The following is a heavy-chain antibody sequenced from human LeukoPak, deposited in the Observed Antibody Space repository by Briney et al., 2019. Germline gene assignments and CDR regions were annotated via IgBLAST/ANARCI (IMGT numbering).Heavy chain of an antibody. V-gene: IGHV3-53*01. CDR1: GFTVSSNT. CDR3: AREIYNSGVAY. Sequence: GGSLRLSCEASGFTVSSNTVSWVRQAPGKGLEWVSVIYGSGDVYYADSMRGRFTISRDNSKNTVYLQINSLRVEDTAVYYCAREIYNSGVAYWGQGTLVIVS. J-gene: IGHJ4*02. CDR2: IYGSGDV. D-gene: IGHD6-19*01.